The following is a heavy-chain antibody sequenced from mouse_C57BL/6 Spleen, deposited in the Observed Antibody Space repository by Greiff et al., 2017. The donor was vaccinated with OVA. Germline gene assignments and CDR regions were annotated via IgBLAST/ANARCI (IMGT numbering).Heavy chain of an antibody. J-gene: IGHJ3*01. CDR2: IDPSDSYT. V-gene: IGHV1-59*01. D-gene: IGHD1-1*01. CDR3: ARGNGSHFAY. CDR1: GYTFTSYW. Sequence: QVQLQQSGAELVRPGTSVKLSCKASGYTFTSYWMHWVKQRPGQGLEWIGVIDPSDSYTNYNQKFKGKATLTVDTSSSTAYMQLSSLTSEDSAVYYCARGNGSHFAYWGQGTLVTVSA.